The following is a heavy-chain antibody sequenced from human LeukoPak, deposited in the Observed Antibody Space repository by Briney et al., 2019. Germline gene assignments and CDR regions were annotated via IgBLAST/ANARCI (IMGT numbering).Heavy chain of an antibody. V-gene: IGHV4-4*07. CDR2: IYTSGST. CDR3: ARNRGSTVITDHYYYYYMDV. D-gene: IGHD4-11*01. J-gene: IGHJ6*03. Sequence: PSETLSLTCTVSGGSISSYYWSWIRQPAGKGLEWIGRIYTSGSTNYNPSLKSRVTMSVDTSKNQFSLKLSSVTAADTAVYYCARNRGSTVITDHYYYYYMDVWGKGTTVTVSS. CDR1: GGSISSYY.